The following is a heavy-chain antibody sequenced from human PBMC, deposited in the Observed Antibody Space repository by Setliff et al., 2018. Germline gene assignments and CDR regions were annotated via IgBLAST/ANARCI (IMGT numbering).Heavy chain of an antibody. CDR3: ARYDSSGYSENYYFDY. V-gene: IGHV4-39*07. Sequence: PSETLSLTCTVSGGSISTTDYYWGWIRQPPGKGLEWIGCVYYRGNTYYSPSLKSRVTMFVDTSKNQFSLMLYSVTAADTAIYYCARYDSSGYSENYYFDYWGQGTLVTVSS. CDR2: VYYRGNT. CDR1: GGSISTTDYY. D-gene: IGHD3-22*01. J-gene: IGHJ4*02.